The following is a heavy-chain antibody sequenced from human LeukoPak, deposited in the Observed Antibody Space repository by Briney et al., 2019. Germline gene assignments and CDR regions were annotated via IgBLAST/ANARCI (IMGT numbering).Heavy chain of an antibody. D-gene: IGHD3-10*01. CDR2: ISWNSGSI. Sequence: PGGSLRLSCAASGFTFDDYAMRWVRQAPGKGLEWVSGISWNSGSIGYADSVKGRFTISRDNAKNSLYLQMNSLRAEDTALYYCAKAPITMVRGVTGLFDYWGQGTLVTVSS. J-gene: IGHJ4*02. CDR1: GFTFDDYA. V-gene: IGHV3-9*01. CDR3: AKAPITMVRGVTGLFDY.